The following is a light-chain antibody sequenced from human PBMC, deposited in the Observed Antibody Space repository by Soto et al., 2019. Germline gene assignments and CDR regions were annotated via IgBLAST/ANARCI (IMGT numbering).Light chain of an antibody. Sequence: QSVLTQPPSASVTPGQRVTISCSGSSSNIGSNTVNWYQQLPGTAPKLLIYSNNQRPSGVPDRFPGSKSGTSASLAISGLQSEDEADYYCAAWDDSLNAVVFGGGTKLTVL. CDR3: AAWDDSLNAVV. J-gene: IGLJ2*01. CDR1: SSNIGSNT. V-gene: IGLV1-44*01. CDR2: SNN.